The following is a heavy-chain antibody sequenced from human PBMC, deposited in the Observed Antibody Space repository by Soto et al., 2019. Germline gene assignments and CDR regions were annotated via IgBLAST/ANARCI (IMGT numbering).Heavy chain of an antibody. V-gene: IGHV1-18*01. Sequence: ASVKVSCKASGYTFSTYGITWVRQAPGQGLEWMGWINGDNGNRNNAQKVQGRVTMTADTFANTAYMELRSLRSDDTAVYYCARATLPYGDYDYWGQGTLVTVSS. CDR1: GYTFSTYG. D-gene: IGHD4-17*01. CDR2: INGDNGNR. J-gene: IGHJ4*02. CDR3: ARATLPYGDYDY.